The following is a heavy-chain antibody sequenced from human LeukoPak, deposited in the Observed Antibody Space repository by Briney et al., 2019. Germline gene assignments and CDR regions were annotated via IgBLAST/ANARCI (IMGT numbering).Heavy chain of an antibody. Sequence: GGSLRLSCAASGFTFSRYWMSWVRQAPGKGLEWMANIKQDGSEKYYVDSVKGRFTISRDNAKNSLYLQMNSLRVEDTAEYYCARDGGEYYDYVWGSYRYSSSDYWGQGTLVTVSS. CDR1: GFTFSRYW. D-gene: IGHD3-16*02. J-gene: IGHJ4*02. CDR2: IKQDGSEK. V-gene: IGHV3-7*01. CDR3: ARDGGEYYDYVWGSYRYSSSDY.